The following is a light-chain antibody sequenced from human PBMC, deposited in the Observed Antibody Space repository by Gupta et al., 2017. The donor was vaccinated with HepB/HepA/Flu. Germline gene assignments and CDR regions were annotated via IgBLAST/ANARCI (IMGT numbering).Light chain of an antibody. V-gene: IGKV3-20*01. Sequence: EIGLTQSPGTLSLPPGESATLSCRASQSVGTYLAWYQQKPGQAPRLLIFGASSRITGIPDRFIGSGSGTEFTLTISRLEPEDFAVYYCQQYGMSRFFGHGTKLDIK. CDR1: QSVGTY. J-gene: IGKJ3*01. CDR3: QQYGMSRF. CDR2: GAS.